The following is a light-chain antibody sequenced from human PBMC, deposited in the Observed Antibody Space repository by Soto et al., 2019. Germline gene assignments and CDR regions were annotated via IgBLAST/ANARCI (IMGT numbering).Light chain of an antibody. CDR3: QQDNNWPST. J-gene: IGKJ2*01. Sequence: EIVMTQSPATLSVSPGERATLSCRASQSVSSNLAWYQQKRGQAPRLIIYGASTRATGIPARFSGSGSGTEFLLTISSLQSEDIAVYYCQQDNNWPSTFGQGTKLEIK. CDR2: GAS. V-gene: IGKV3-15*01. CDR1: QSVSSN.